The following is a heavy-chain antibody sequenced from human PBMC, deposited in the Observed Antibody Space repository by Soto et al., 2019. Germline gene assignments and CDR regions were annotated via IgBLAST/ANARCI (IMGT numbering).Heavy chain of an antibody. CDR2: IIPILGIA. D-gene: IGHD1-26*01. CDR1: GGTFSSYT. J-gene: IGHJ4*02. V-gene: IGHV1-69*08. CDR3: ARDGYSGSYVDY. Sequence: QVQLVQSGAEVKKPGSSVKVSCKASGGTFSSYTISWVRQAPGQGLEWMGRIIPILGIANYAQKFQGRVTTTADKSMSTAYMELSSLRSEDTAVYYCARDGYSGSYVDYWGQGTLVTVSS.